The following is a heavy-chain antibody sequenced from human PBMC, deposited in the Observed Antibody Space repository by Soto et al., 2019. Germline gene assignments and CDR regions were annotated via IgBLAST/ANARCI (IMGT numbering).Heavy chain of an antibody. Sequence: ASVKVSCKASGYTFTSYGISWVRQAPGQGLEWMGWISAYNGNTNYAQKLQGRVTMTTDTSTSTAYMELRSLRSDDTAVYYCARDYSSSWYGGTNDYWGQGTLVTVSS. V-gene: IGHV1-18*04. J-gene: IGHJ4*02. CDR1: GYTFTSYG. D-gene: IGHD6-13*01. CDR3: ARDYSSSWYGGTNDY. CDR2: ISAYNGNT.